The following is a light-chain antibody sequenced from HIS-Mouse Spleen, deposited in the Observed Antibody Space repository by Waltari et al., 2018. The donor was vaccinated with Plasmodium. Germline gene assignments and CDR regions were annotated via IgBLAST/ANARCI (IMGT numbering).Light chain of an antibody. CDR3: YSTDSSGNHRV. CDR1: ALPKKY. J-gene: IGLJ3*02. V-gene: IGLV3-10*01. Sequence: SYELTQPPSVSVSPGPTARITCSGDALPKKYAYWYQQKSGQAPVLVIYEDSKRTSGIPERFSGSSSGTMATLTISGAQVEDEADYYCYSTDSSGNHRVFGGGTKLTVL. CDR2: EDS.